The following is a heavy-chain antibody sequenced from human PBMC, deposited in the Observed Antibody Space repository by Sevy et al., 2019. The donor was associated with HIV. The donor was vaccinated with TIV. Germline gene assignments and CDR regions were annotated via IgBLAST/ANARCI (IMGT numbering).Heavy chain of an antibody. CDR3: AKRFPKGTYFDI. D-gene: IGHD3-9*01. Sequence: GGSLRLSYAASGFIFSNYTMSWVRQAPGKGLEWVSVISGSGGRTHYADSVKGRFTISRENSKNTLYLQMNSLRAEDTAVYYCAKRFPKGTYFDIWGQRTLVTVSS. CDR1: GFIFSNYT. CDR2: ISGSGGRT. V-gene: IGHV3-23*01. J-gene: IGHJ4*02.